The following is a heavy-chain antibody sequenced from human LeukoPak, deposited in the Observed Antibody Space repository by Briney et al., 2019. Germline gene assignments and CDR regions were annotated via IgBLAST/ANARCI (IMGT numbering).Heavy chain of an antibody. D-gene: IGHD3-9*01. CDR2: ISGSGGST. CDR1: GFTFSRHA. Sequence: GGSLRLSCAASGFTFSRHAMSWVRQAPGKGLEWVSTISGSGGSTYFADSVKGRFTISRDNSKNTLYLQMHSLRAEDTAVYYCARADSDWGLSYFDYWGQGTLVTVSS. CDR3: ARADSDWGLSYFDY. V-gene: IGHV3-23*01. J-gene: IGHJ4*02.